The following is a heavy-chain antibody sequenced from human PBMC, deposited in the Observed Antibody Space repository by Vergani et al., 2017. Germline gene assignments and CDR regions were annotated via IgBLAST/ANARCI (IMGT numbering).Heavy chain of an antibody. CDR1: GYTFTSYA. CDR3: AIDVAYYGSGPPNWFDP. V-gene: IGHV1-3*01. D-gene: IGHD3-10*01. J-gene: IGHJ5*02. Sequence: QVQLVQSGAEVKKPGASVKVSCKASGYTFTSYAMHWVRQAPGQRLEWMGWNNAGNGNTKYSQKFQGRVTITRDTSASTAYMELSSLRSEDTAVYYCAIDVAYYGSGPPNWFDPWGQGTLVTVSS. CDR2: NNAGNGNT.